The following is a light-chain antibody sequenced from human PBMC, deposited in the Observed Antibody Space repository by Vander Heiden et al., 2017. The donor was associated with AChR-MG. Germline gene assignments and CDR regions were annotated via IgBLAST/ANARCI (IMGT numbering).Light chain of an antibody. V-gene: IGLV2-14*03. CDR1: SSDIGGYNF. CDR3: SSYTGSSTEV. J-gene: IGLJ1*01. Sequence: QSALTQPASVSGSPGQSITISCTGTSSDIGGYNFVSWYQQHPGKAPKLMIYDVTTRPSGVSNRFSGSKSGNTASLTISGLQAEDEADYYCSSYTGSSTEVFGTGTKVTVL. CDR2: DVT.